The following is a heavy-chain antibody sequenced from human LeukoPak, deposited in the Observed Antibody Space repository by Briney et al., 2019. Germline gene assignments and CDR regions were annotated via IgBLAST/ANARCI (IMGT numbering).Heavy chain of an antibody. Sequence: GGSLTLSWAASGFTFSSYAMHWVRHAPGKGLEWVAVISYDGSNKYYADSVNGRFTISRDNSKNTLYLQMNSLRAEDTAVYYCAREDSSGYYPCFDYWGQGTLVTVSS. CDR2: ISYDGSNK. CDR1: GFTFSSYA. CDR3: AREDSSGYYPCFDY. D-gene: IGHD3-22*01. V-gene: IGHV3-30*04. J-gene: IGHJ4*02.